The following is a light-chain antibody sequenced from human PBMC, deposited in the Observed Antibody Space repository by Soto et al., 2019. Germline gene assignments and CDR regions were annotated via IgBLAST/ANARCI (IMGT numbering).Light chain of an antibody. CDR2: GAP. CDR3: QQYNNWPPIT. J-gene: IGKJ2*01. Sequence: EIVMTQSPATLSVSPGERATFSCRASQSVSSTLAGSQQKPGQAPRLLTYGAPTRATGIRARFSGSGSGTEFTLTISSLQSEDFAVYYCQQYNNWPPITFGQGTKLEIK. CDR1: QSVSST. V-gene: IGKV3-15*01.